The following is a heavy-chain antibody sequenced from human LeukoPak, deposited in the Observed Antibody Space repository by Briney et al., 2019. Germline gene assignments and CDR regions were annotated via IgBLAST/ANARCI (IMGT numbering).Heavy chain of an antibody. V-gene: IGHV1-2*02. CDR3: ARENSYGTYYFDY. D-gene: IGHD4-17*01. J-gene: IGHJ4*02. CDR2: INPNSGGT. Sequence: GASVKVSCKASGYTFTGYYMHWVRQVPGQGLEWMGWINPNSGGTNYAQKFQGRVTMTRDTSISTAYMELSRLRSDDTAVYYCARENSYGTYYFDYWGQGTLVTVSS. CDR1: GYTFTGYY.